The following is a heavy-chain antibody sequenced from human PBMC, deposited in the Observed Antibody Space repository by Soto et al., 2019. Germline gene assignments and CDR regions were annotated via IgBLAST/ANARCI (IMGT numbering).Heavy chain of an antibody. CDR1: GFTFTKFA. J-gene: IGHJ4*02. D-gene: IGHD6-19*01. CDR3: AKDRRIAVSHFDF. CDR2: ISGPGGST. V-gene: IGHV3-23*01. Sequence: GGSLRLSCAASGFTFTKFAMSWVRQAPGKGLEWIASISGPGGSTNYAESVKGRFTISRDNSNDTVSLQMNSLRVEDTALYFCAKDRRIAVSHFDFWGQGTLVTVSS.